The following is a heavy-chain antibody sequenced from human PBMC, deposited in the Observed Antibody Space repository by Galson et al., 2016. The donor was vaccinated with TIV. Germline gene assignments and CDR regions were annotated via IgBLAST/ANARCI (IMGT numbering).Heavy chain of an antibody. CDR1: GFPFRDYW. V-gene: IGHV3-7*01. CDR2: ITEDGSEK. J-gene: IGHJ4*02. Sequence: SLRLSCAGSGFPFRDYWMTWVRQAPGKGLEWVASITEDGSEKRYLDSVKGRFTFSRDHAKNSLYLQMRSLRAEDTAVYYCARLGPSSVFDNWGQGALVTVSS. CDR3: ARLGPSSVFDN.